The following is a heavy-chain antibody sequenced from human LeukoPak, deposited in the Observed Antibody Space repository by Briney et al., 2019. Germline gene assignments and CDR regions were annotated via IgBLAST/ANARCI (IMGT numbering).Heavy chain of an antibody. J-gene: IGHJ4*02. CDR2: IIPIFGTA. V-gene: IGHV1-69*06. CDR1: GGTFSSYA. Sequence: GSSVKVSCKASGGTFSSYAISWVRQAPGQGLEWMGGIIPIFGTANYAQKFQGRVTITADKSTSTAYMELSSLRSEDTAVYYCAREVVWGIAAAGTFDYWGQGTLVTVSS. D-gene: IGHD6-13*01. CDR3: AREVVWGIAAAGTFDY.